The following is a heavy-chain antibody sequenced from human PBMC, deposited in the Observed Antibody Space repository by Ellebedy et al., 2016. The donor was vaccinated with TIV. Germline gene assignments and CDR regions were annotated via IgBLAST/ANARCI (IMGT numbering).Heavy chain of an antibody. V-gene: IGHV3-74*03. CDR3: AREKNITAAPFDY. CDR1: GFTFSSYW. D-gene: IGHD2-2*01. CDR2: ISSDGSNT. J-gene: IGHJ4*02. Sequence: PGGSLRLSCAASGFTFSSYWMHWVRQAPGKGLVWVSRISSDGSNTMYADSVKGRFTISRDNAKNMLYLQISSLRAEDTAVYFCAREKNITAAPFDYWGQGALVTVSS.